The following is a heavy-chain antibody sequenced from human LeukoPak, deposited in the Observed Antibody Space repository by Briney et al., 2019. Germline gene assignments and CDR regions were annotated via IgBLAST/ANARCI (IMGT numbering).Heavy chain of an antibody. CDR1: GFTFSSYG. V-gene: IGHV3-30*18. D-gene: IGHD3-22*01. CDR3: AKEGYYYDSSGYLDY. CDR2: ISYDGSNK. J-gene: IGHJ4*02. Sequence: PGRSLRLSCAASGFTFSSYGMHWVRQAPGKGLEWVAVISYDGSNKYYADSVKGRFTISRGNSKNTLYLQMNSLRAEDTAVYYCAKEGYYYDSSGYLDYWGQGTLVTVSS.